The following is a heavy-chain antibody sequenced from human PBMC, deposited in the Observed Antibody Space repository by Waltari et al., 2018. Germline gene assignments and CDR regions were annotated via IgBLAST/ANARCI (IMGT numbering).Heavy chain of an antibody. CDR2: INHSGST. J-gene: IGHJ6*02. Sequence: QVQLQQWGAGLLKPSETLSLTCAVYGGSFSGYSWSWIRQPPGKGLEWIGEINHSGSTNYNPSLKSRVTISVDTSKNQFSLKLSSVTAADTAVYYCASCCSSTSQRYYYYGMDVWGQGTTVTVSS. V-gene: IGHV4-34*01. CDR3: ASCCSSTSQRYYYYGMDV. D-gene: IGHD2-2*01. CDR1: GGSFSGYS.